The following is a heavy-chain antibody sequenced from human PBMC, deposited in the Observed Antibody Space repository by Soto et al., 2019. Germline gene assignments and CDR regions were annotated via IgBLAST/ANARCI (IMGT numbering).Heavy chain of an antibody. Sequence: ASVKVSCKASGGTFSSYAISWVRQAPGQGLEWMGGIIPILGIANYAQKFQGRVTITADKSTSTAYMELSSLRSEDTAVYYCATDHASSSYVYYYYGMDVWGQGTTVTVSS. D-gene: IGHD3-22*01. CDR1: GGTFSSYA. CDR3: ATDHASSSYVYYYYGMDV. J-gene: IGHJ6*02. V-gene: IGHV1-69*10. CDR2: IIPILGIA.